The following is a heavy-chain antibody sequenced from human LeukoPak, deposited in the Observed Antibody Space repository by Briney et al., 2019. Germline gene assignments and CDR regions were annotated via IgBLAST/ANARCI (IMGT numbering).Heavy chain of an antibody. V-gene: IGHV3-7*03. CDR2: IKQDGSEK. CDR1: GFTFSSYW. J-gene: IGHJ2*01. CDR3: AKLRAVITTGWYFDL. Sequence: GGSLRLSCAASGFTFSSYWMSWVRQAPGKGLEWVANIKQDGSEKYYVDSVKGRFTISRDNAKNSLYLQMNSLRAEDTAVYYCAKLRAVITTGWYFDLWGRGTLVTVSS. D-gene: IGHD3-22*01.